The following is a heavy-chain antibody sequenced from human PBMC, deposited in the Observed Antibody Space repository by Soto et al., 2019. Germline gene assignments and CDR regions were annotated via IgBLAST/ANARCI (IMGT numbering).Heavy chain of an antibody. CDR3: AREGDGYNSGFDY. CDR2: IYPGDSDT. D-gene: IGHD5-12*01. V-gene: IGHV5-51*01. J-gene: IGHJ4*02. CDR1: GYSFTLYC. Sequence: GESLKISCNGSGYSFTLYCIGLVLQMPGKGLEWMGIIYPGDSDTRYSPSFQGQVTISVDKSFYTAYLQWSSLKASDTAMYYCAREGDGYNSGFDYWGQGTLVTVSS.